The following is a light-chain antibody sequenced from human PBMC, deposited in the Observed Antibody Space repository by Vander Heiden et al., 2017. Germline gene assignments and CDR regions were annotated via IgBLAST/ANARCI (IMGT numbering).Light chain of an antibody. V-gene: IGLV1-44*01. CDR1: SSNIGRNT. Sequence: PVLTQPPSASGTPGQRVTISWSGSSSNIGRNTVNWYQHLPGTAPNLLVYSNDQRPSGVPDRFSGSKSGTSASLAITGLQSEDEGEYYCSAWDDSLNGVVFGGGTKLTVL. CDR3: SAWDDSLNGVV. J-gene: IGLJ3*02. CDR2: SND.